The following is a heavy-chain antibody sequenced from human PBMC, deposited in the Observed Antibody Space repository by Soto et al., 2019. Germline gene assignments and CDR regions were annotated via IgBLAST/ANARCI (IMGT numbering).Heavy chain of an antibody. CDR2: IGADDGNT. Sequence: ASVKVSCKVSGYTLTELSMHWVRQAPGKGLEWMGGIGADDGNTNYAQKFQGRVTMTTDTSTSTAYMELRSLRSDDTAVYYCARALSPYSSGWYDYAFDIWGQGTMVTVSS. J-gene: IGHJ3*02. CDR3: ARALSPYSSGWYDYAFDI. CDR1: GYTLTELS. D-gene: IGHD6-19*01. V-gene: IGHV1-24*01.